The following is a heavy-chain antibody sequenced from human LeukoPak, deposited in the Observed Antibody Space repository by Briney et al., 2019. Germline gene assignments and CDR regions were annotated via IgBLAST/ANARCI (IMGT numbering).Heavy chain of an antibody. V-gene: IGHV4-39*02. Sequence: PSETLSLTCTVSGGSISSSNYYWGWIRQPPGKGLEWIGSIYYSGSTYYNPSLKSRITISVDTSKNQFSLRLSSVTAADTAVYYCARDVCTGAACNSGAIFDYWGQGTLVTVSS. CDR1: GGSISSSNYY. CDR2: IYYSGST. D-gene: IGHD2-8*02. CDR3: ARDVCTGAACNSGAIFDY. J-gene: IGHJ4*02.